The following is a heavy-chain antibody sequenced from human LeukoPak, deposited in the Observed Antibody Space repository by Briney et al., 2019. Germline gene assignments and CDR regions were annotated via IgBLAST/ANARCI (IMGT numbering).Heavy chain of an antibody. Sequence: SETLSLTCTVSGGSISSGGYYWSWIRQHPGKGLEWIGYIYHSGSTYYNPSLKSRVTISVDRSKNQFSLKLSSVTAADTAVYYCARGIRWFGELLHPFDYWGQGTLVTVSS. D-gene: IGHD3-10*01. CDR1: GGSISSGGYY. J-gene: IGHJ4*02. CDR3: ARGIRWFGELLHPFDY. V-gene: IGHV4-30-2*01. CDR2: IYHSGST.